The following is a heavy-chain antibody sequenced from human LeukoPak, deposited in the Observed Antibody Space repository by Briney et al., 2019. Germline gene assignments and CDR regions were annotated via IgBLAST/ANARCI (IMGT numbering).Heavy chain of an antibody. J-gene: IGHJ4*02. Sequence: ASVTVSCKASGYAFTSYGISWVRQAPGQGLEWMGWISAYNGNTNYAQKLQGRVTMTTDTSTSTAYMELRGLRSDDTAVYYCARVPYYYDSSGNDYWGQGTLVTVSS. CDR1: GYAFTSYG. CDR2: ISAYNGNT. V-gene: IGHV1-18*01. D-gene: IGHD3-22*01. CDR3: ARVPYYYDSSGNDY.